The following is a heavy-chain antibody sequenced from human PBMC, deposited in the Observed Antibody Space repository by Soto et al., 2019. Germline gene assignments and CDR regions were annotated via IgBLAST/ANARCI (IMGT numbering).Heavy chain of an antibody. CDR2: IKQDGSEK. D-gene: IGHD3-9*01. CDR3: ARDKILTGYPYYYYYYGMDV. V-gene: IGHV3-7*01. CDR1: GFTFSSYW. J-gene: IGHJ6*02. Sequence: GGSLRLSCAASGFTFSSYWMSWVRQAPGKGLEWVANIKQDGSEKYYVDSVKGRFTISRDNAKNSLYLQMNSLRAEDTAVYYCARDKILTGYPYYYYYYGMDVWGQGTTVTVSS.